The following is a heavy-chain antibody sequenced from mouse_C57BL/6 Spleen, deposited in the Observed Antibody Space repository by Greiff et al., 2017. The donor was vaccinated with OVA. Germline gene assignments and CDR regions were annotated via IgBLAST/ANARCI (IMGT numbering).Heavy chain of an antibody. CDR2: INPSSGYT. CDR1: GYTFTSYT. Sequence: QVQLQQPGAELVRPGTSVKLSCKASGYTFTSYTMHWVKQRPGQGLEWIGYINPSSGYTKYNQKFKDKATLTADKSSSTAYMQLSSLTSEDSAVYYCARDIDSDFAYWGQGTLVTVSA. CDR3: ARDIDSDFAY. J-gene: IGHJ3*01. V-gene: IGHV1-4*01. D-gene: IGHD1-3*01.